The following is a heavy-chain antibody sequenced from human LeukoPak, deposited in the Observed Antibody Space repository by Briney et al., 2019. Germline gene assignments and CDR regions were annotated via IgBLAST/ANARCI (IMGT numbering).Heavy chain of an antibody. CDR1: GFTFSSYG. D-gene: IGHD5-12*01. Sequence: GGSLRLSCAASGFTFSSYGMHWVRQAPGKGLEWVSSISSSGSYIYYADSLKGRFTISRDNAKNSLYLQMNSLRAEDTAVYYCAREIGLVAADFWGQGTLVTVSS. V-gene: IGHV3-21*01. CDR3: AREIGLVAADF. J-gene: IGHJ4*02. CDR2: ISSSGSYI.